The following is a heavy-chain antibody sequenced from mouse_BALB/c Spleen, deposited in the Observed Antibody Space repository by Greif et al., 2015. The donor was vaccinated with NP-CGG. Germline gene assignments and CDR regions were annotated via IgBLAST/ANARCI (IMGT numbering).Heavy chain of an antibody. CDR1: GYTFTSYW. V-gene: IGHV1-69*02. CDR3: ASGGNYDYFDY. CDR2: IDPSDSET. J-gene: IGHJ2*01. D-gene: IGHD2-1*01. Sequence: QVQLQQSGAELVKPGAPVKLSCKASGYTFTSYWMNWVKQRPGRGLERIGRIDPSDSETHYNQKFKDKATLTVDKSSSTAYIQLSSLTSEDSAVYYCASGGNYDYFDYWGQGTTLTVSS.